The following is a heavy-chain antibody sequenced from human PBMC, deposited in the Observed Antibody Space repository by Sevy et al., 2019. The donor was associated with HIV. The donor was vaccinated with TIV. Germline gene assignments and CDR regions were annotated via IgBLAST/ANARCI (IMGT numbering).Heavy chain of an antibody. J-gene: IGHJ3*02. CDR2: ISGSGGST. Sequence: GGSLRLSCAASGFTFSSYAMSWVRQAPGKGLEWVSAISGSGGSTYYADSVKGRFTISRDNSKNTLYLQMNSLRAEDTAVYYCAKDRGYNGSVNDAFDIWGQGTMVTVSS. V-gene: IGHV3-23*01. D-gene: IGHD3-10*01. CDR3: AKDRGYNGSVNDAFDI. CDR1: GFTFSSYA.